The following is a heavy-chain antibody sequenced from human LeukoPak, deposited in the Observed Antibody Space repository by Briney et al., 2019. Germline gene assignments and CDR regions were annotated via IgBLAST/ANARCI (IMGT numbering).Heavy chain of an antibody. D-gene: IGHD3-22*01. CDR3: AGTPDSSGDFDY. CDR2: INPNSGGT. J-gene: IGHJ4*02. Sequence: ASVKVSCKASGYTFTGYYMHWVRQAPGQGLEWTGWINPNSGGTNYAQKFQGRVTMTRDTSISTAYMELSRLRSDDTAVYYCAGTPDSSGDFDYWGQGTLVTVSS. V-gene: IGHV1-2*02. CDR1: GYTFTGYY.